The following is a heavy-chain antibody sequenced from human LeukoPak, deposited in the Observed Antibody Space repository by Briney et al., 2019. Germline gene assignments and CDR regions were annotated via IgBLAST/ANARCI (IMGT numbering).Heavy chain of an antibody. CDR2: IRHDGSNK. Sequence: PGGSLRLSCAASGFTFSIYDMHWVRQAPDKGLEWVAFIRHDGSNKYYADSVQGRFTISRDNSKNTLYLQMNSLRAEDTAVYYCARVGESDTVAGGYWGQGTLVTVSS. D-gene: IGHD6-19*01. J-gene: IGHJ4*02. CDR3: ARVGESDTVAGGY. CDR1: GFTFSIYD. V-gene: IGHV3-30*02.